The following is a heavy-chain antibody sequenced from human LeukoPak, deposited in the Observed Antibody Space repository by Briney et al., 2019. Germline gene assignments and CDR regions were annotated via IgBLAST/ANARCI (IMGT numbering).Heavy chain of an antibody. V-gene: IGHV3-66*01. CDR1: GFTVSSNY. D-gene: IGHD6-19*01. CDR2: IYSGGST. CDR3: ARGEQWLPNWLDP. Sequence: PGGSLRLSCAASGFTVSSNYMSWVRQAPGQGLEWLSVIYSGGSTHYADSVKGRFTISRDNSKNTLYLQMNSLRAEDTAVYYCARGEQWLPNWLDPWGQGTLVTVSS. J-gene: IGHJ5*02.